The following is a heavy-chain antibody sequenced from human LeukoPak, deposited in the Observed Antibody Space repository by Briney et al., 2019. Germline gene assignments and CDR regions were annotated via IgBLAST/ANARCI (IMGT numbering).Heavy chain of an antibody. V-gene: IGHV3-23*01. CDR2: INDNGDST. CDR1: GFTVSGTA. J-gene: IGHJ4*02. CDR3: AEEYDKMTSYYSDLGY. D-gene: IGHD3-9*01. Sequence: GGSLRLSCAASGFTVSGTAMSWVRQAPGKGLEWISAINDNGDSTFSADSVKGRFTISRDNSKNTLYLQMNSLRAEDTAVYYCAEEYDKMTSYYSDLGYWGQGTLVSVSS.